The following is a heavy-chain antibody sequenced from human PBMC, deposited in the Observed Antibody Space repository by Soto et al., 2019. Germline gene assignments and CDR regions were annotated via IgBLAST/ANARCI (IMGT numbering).Heavy chain of an antibody. D-gene: IGHD3-10*01. CDR3: AKVSRKGSAIDFDY. V-gene: IGHV1-8*01. J-gene: IGHJ4*02. CDR1: GYTFSNYD. Sequence: QVQLVQSGAELKKPGASVKVSCKASGYTFSNYDMNWVRQATGQGPEWIGWVNPNNGDTGYAQKFQGRVNLTTDISTTTAYMALTSLRSEDTAIYYCAKVSRKGSAIDFDYWGQGTLITVSS. CDR2: VNPNNGDT.